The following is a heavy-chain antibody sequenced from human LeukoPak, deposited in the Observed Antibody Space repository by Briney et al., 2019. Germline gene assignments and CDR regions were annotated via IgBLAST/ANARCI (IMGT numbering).Heavy chain of an antibody. D-gene: IGHD2-2*01. J-gene: IGHJ4*02. CDR2: ITWNSGNI. CDR3: ARDRASPGLVVPAATDY. V-gene: IGHV3-9*01. Sequence: GRSLRLSCAASGFTFDDYAMHWVRQAPGKGLEWVSSITWNSGNIGYADSVKGRFTISRDNAKNSLYLQMNSLRAEDTAVYYCARDRASPGLVVPAATDYWGQGTLVTVSS. CDR1: GFTFDDYA.